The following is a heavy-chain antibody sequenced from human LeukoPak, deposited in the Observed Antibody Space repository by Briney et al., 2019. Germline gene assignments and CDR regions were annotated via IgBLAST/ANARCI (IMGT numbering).Heavy chain of an antibody. D-gene: IGHD2-2*01. CDR1: GGSISSYY. J-gene: IGHJ6*02. CDR2: IYYSGST. V-gene: IGHV4-59*01. CDR3: ARVDCSSTSCEYAEPYGMDV. Sequence: PSETLSLTCTVSGGSISSYYWSWIRQPPGKGLEWIGYIYYSGSTNYNPSLKSRVTISVDTSKNQFSLKLSSVTAADTAVYYCARVDCSSTSCEYAEPYGMDVWGQGTTVTVSS.